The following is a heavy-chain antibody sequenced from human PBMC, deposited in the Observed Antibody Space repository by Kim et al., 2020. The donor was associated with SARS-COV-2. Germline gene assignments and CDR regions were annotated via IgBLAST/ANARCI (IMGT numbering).Heavy chain of an antibody. CDR3: AQSGAS. Sequence: GSGGSTYYADSVKGRFTISRDNSKNTLYLQMNSLRAEDTAVYYCAQSGASWGQGTLVTVSS. D-gene: IGHD3-10*01. J-gene: IGHJ4*02. V-gene: IGHV3-23*01. CDR2: GSGGST.